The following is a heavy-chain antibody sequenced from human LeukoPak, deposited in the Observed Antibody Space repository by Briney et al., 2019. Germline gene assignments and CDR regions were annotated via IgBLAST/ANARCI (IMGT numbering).Heavy chain of an antibody. Sequence: GGSLRLSCAASEFSVGSNYMTWVRQAPGKGLEWVSLIYSGGSTYYADSVKGRFTISRDNSKNTPYLQMNSLRAEDTAVYYCATDFRPPSRYDILTGSYNKYDAFDIWGQGTMVTVSS. J-gene: IGHJ3*02. CDR3: ATDFRPPSRYDILTGSYNKYDAFDI. CDR2: IYSGGST. D-gene: IGHD3-9*01. V-gene: IGHV3-66*01. CDR1: EFSVGSNY.